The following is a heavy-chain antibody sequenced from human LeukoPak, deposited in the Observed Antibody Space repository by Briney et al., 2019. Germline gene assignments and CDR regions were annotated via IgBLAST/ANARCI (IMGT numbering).Heavy chain of an antibody. Sequence: GGSLRLSCAASGFAFSTSEMSWVRQAPGKGLEWVSYIASGGSPIYYADSVKGRFTIYRDNAKNSVYLQMTSLRAEDTAVYYCAREDTADAFDIWGQGTMVTVSS. J-gene: IGHJ3*02. V-gene: IGHV3-48*03. CDR2: IASGGSPI. CDR1: GFAFSTSE. CDR3: AREDTADAFDI.